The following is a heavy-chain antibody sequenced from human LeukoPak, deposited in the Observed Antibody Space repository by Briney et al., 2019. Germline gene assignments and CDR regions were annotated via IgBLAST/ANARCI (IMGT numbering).Heavy chain of an antibody. CDR2: TYHSGST. D-gene: IGHD3-3*01. V-gene: IGHV4-4*02. CDR1: GFTVSSNY. CDR3: ARGFAFWSGYYKDNWFDP. J-gene: IGHJ5*02. Sequence: PGGSLRLSCAASGFTVSSNYMSWVRQPPGKGLEWIGETYHSGSTNYNPSLKSRVTISVDKSKNQFSLKLSSVTAADTAVYYCARGFAFWSGYYKDNWFDPWGQGTLVTVSS.